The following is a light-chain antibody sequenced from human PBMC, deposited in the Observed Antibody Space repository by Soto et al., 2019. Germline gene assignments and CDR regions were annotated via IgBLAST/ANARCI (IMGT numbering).Light chain of an antibody. CDR1: QSVLHSSNNKNY. Sequence: DIVMTQSPDSLAVSLGERATINCKSSQSVLHSSNNKNYLAWYQQKPGQPPKQLIYWASTRASGVPDRFSGSGSGTDFTLTISSLQAEDVAVYYCQQFYTPPWTFGQGTKVEIK. V-gene: IGKV4-1*01. J-gene: IGKJ1*01. CDR3: QQFYTPPWT. CDR2: WAS.